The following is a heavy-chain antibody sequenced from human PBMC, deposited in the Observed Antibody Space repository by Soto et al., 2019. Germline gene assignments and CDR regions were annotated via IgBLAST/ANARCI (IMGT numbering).Heavy chain of an antibody. D-gene: IGHD4-17*01. J-gene: IGHJ4*02. CDR3: ARRSTVTYDY. CDR2: FYYSQST. CDR1: VGSLTSNSYY. V-gene: IGHV4-39*01. Sequence: QLQLQESGPELVKPSETLSLNCTVSVGSLTSNSYYWGWIRQPPGKGLEWIGSFYYSQSTYFNPALKRRVTISVATSKKQYALKLSAVTAADTAVYYCARRSTVTYDYWGQGILVTVSS.